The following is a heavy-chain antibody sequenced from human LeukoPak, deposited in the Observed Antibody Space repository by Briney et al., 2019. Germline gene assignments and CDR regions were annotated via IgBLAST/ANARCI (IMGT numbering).Heavy chain of an antibody. D-gene: IGHD5-18*01. CDR3: ARGWIQLRSGIRVGGV. Sequence: ASVKVSCKASGYTFTSYYMHWVRQAPGQGLEWMGIINPSGGSTSYAQKFQGRVTMTRDMSTSTVYMELSSLRSEDTAVYYCARGWIQLRSGIRVGGVWGKGTTVTVSS. CDR2: INPSGGST. CDR1: GYTFTSYY. V-gene: IGHV1-46*01. J-gene: IGHJ6*04.